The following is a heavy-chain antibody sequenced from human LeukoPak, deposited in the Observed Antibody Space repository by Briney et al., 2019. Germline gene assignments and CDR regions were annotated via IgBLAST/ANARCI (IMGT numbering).Heavy chain of an antibody. D-gene: IGHD6-19*01. CDR1: GGTFSSYA. J-gene: IGHJ5*02. CDR3: ARDFVGGIAVADRDNWFDP. CDR2: IIPIFGTA. Sequence: SVKVSCKASGGTFSSYAISWVRQAPGQGLEWMGGIIPIFGTANYAQKFQGRVTITTDEFTSTAYMELSSLRSEDTAVYYCARDFVGGIAVADRDNWFDPWGQGTLVTVSS. V-gene: IGHV1-69*05.